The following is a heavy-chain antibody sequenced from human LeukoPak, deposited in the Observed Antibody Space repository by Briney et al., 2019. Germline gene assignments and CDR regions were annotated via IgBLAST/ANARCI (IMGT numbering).Heavy chain of an antibody. J-gene: IGHJ3*02. CDR1: GGSFSGYY. V-gene: IGHV4-34*01. D-gene: IGHD1-26*01. Sequence: PSETLSLTCAVYGGSFSGYYWSWIRQPPGKGLEWIGEINHSGSTNYNPSLKSRVTISVDTSKNQFSLKLSSVTAADTAVYYCARHLDGGSYHDAFDIWGQGTMVTVSS. CDR2: INHSGST. CDR3: ARHLDGGSYHDAFDI.